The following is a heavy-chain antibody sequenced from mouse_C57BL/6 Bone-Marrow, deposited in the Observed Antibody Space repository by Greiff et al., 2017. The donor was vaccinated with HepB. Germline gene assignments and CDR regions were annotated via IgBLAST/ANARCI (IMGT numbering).Heavy chain of an antibody. CDR3: ARYSCHGKGYFDV. Sequence: EVKLVESGGGLVKPGGSLKLSCAASGFTFSSYAMSWVRQTPEKSLEWVATISDGGSYTYYPDNAKNNLYLQMSHLKSEDAAMYYCARYSCHGKGYFDVWGTGTTVTVSS. CDR2: ISDGGSYT. CDR1: GFTFSSYA. D-gene: IGHD6-1*01. V-gene: IGHV5-4*03. J-gene: IGHJ1*03.